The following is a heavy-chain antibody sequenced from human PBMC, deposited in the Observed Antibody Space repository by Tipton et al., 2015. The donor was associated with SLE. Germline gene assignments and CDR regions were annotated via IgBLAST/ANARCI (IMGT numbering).Heavy chain of an antibody. CDR3: ARDPGKKFAGGWLYYYMDV. Sequence: QVQLVQSGAEVKKPGASVKVSCKASGYTFTSYYIHWVRQAPGQGLEWMGIINPNGGRATYAQRFQGRVTMTRDTSATTVYMELSSLRSEDTAVYYCARDPGKKFAGGWLYYYMDVWGEGTTITVSS. CDR1: GYTFTSYY. D-gene: IGHD5-12*01. J-gene: IGHJ6*03. V-gene: IGHV1-46*01. CDR2: INPNGGRA.